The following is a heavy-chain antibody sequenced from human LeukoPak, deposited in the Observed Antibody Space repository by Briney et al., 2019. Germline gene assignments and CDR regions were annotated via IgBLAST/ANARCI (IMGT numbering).Heavy chain of an antibody. CDR1: GFTFSSSG. D-gene: IGHD3-3*01. J-gene: IGHJ4*02. CDR3: ASLGDFWSGYYTGISKPY. Sequence: GGSLRLSCAASGFTFSSSGMHWVRQTPGKGLEWVAFIRYDGRNKYYADSVKGRFTISRDNSKNTLYLQMNSLRAEDTAVYYCASLGDFWSGYYTGISKPYWGQGTLVTVSS. V-gene: IGHV3-30*02. CDR2: IRYDGRNK.